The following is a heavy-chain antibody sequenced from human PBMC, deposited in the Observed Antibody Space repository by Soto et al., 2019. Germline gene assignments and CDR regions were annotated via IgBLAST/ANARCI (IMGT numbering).Heavy chain of an antibody. J-gene: IGHJ4*02. CDR1: GYTFTTYA. CDR2: ISTYNGDT. D-gene: IGHD3-16*01. Sequence: ASVKVSCKASGYTFTTYAISWVRQAPGQGLEWMGWISTYNGDTNYAQKLQGRVTLTTDTSTTTAYMELRSLRSDDTAIYYCARVAPVWGRPETHWGQGTMVTVYS. CDR3: ARVAPVWGRPETH. V-gene: IGHV1-18*01.